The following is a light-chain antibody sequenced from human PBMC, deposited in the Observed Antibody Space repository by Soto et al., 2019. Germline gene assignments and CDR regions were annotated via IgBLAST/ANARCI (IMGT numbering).Light chain of an antibody. CDR3: QQDSSWLRT. Sequence: EIVLTQSPGRLTLCQGERATLSCRASQSVSSSYLAWYQQKPGQAPRLLIYGASTRGTGIPARFSGSGSGTEFTLTISSLQSEDFAVYYCQQDSSWLRTFGQGTKVDIK. J-gene: IGKJ1*01. V-gene: IGKV3-20*01. CDR1: QSVSSSY. CDR2: GAS.